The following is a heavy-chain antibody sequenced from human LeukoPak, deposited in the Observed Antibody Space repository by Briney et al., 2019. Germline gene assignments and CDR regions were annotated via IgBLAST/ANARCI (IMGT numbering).Heavy chain of an antibody. CDR2: IYHSGST. V-gene: IGHV4-30-2*01. Sequence: SETLSLTCAVSGGSISSGGYSWRWIRQPPGKGLEWIGYIYHSGSTYYNPSLKSRVTISVDRSKNQFSLKLSAVTAADTAVYYCASSGYYRGFDYWGQGTLVTVSS. D-gene: IGHD3-22*01. CDR1: GGSISSGGYS. CDR3: ASSGYYRGFDY. J-gene: IGHJ4*02.